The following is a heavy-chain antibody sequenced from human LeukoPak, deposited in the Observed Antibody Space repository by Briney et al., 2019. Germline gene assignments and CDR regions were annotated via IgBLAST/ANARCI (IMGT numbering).Heavy chain of an antibody. CDR2: IIPIFGTA. J-gene: IGHJ5*02. CDR1: GYTFTGYY. CDR3: ARLSLYGSEDWFDP. D-gene: IGHD3-10*01. Sequence: ASVKVSCKASGYTFTGYYMHWVRQAPGQGLEWMGGIIPIFGTANYAQKFQGRVTITTDESTSTAYMELSSLRSEDTAVYYCARLSLYGSEDWFDPWGQGTLVTVSS. V-gene: IGHV1-69*05.